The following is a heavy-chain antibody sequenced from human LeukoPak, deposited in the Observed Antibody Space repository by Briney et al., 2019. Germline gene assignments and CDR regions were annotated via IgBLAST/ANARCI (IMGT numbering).Heavy chain of an antibody. D-gene: IGHD7-27*01. V-gene: IGHV3-23*01. Sequence: PGGSLRLSCAASGFTFSTYTMYWVRHPPGKRLEWVSIIGSSGGGIHYADSVKGRFTISRDNSKNALYLQMNSPRVEDTAVYYCAIDPNWGTHSWGQGVLVTVSS. CDR2: IGSSGGGI. CDR3: AIDPNWGTHS. CDR1: GFTFSTYT. J-gene: IGHJ4*02.